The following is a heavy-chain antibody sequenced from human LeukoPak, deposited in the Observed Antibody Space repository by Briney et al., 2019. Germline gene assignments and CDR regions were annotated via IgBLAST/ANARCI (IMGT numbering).Heavy chain of an antibody. CDR1: GFIFSDY. Sequence: PGGSLRLSCAGSGFIFSDYISWIRQAPGKGLEWVSYISGNGNIKYYADSVKGRFTISRDNAKNSVYLQMDSLRAEDTAVYYCARLPNYYFDHWGQGTLVTVSS. CDR3: ARLPNYYFDH. CDR2: ISGNGNIK. V-gene: IGHV3-11*01. J-gene: IGHJ4*02.